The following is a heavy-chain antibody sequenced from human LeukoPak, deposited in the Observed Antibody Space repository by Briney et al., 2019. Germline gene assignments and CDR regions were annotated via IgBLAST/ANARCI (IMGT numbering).Heavy chain of an antibody. CDR1: GGSISSYY. V-gene: IGHV4-59*01. CDR2: IDNSGRT. D-gene: IGHD1-26*01. CDR3: ARSGESYSFDY. J-gene: IGHJ4*02. Sequence: SETLSLTCIVSGGSISSYYWSWIRQPPGKGLEWIGYIDNSGRTNYNPSLKSRVTISLDTSKNQFSLKLSSVTAADTAVYSCARSGESYSFDYWGQGTLVTVSS.